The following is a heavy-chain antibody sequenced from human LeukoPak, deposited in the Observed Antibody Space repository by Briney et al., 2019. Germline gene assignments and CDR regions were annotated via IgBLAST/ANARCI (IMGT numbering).Heavy chain of an antibody. CDR2: ISAYNGNT. CDR3: ARASARYFDWLPNSYYFDY. Sequence: ASVKVSCKASGGTFSSYGISWVRQAPGQGLEWMGWISAYNGNTNYAQKLQGRVTMTTDTSTSTAYMELRSLRSDDTAVYYCARASARYFDWLPNSYYFDYWGQGTLVTVSS. J-gene: IGHJ4*02. CDR1: GGTFSSYG. D-gene: IGHD3-9*01. V-gene: IGHV1-18*01.